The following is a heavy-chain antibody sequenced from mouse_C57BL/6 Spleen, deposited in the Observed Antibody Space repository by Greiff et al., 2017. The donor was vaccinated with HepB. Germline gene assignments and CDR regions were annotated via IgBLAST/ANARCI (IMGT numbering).Heavy chain of an antibody. J-gene: IGHJ3*01. V-gene: IGHV1-76*01. CDR1: GYTFTDYY. Sequence: QVQLKESGAELVRPGASVKLSCKASGYTFTDYYINWVKQRPGQGLEWIARIYPGSGNTYYNEKFKGKATLTAEKSSSTAYMQLSSLTSEDSAVYFCAVDGYYVRFAYWGQGTLVTVSA. CDR3: AVDGYYVRFAY. D-gene: IGHD2-3*01. CDR2: IYPGSGNT.